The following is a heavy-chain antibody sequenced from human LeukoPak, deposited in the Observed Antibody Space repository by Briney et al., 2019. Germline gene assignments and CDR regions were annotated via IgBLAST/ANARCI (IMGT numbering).Heavy chain of an antibody. D-gene: IGHD3-22*01. CDR2: IYYSGST. CDR3: ARRGYDSSGYYYAY. CDR1: GGSISSSSYY. V-gene: IGHV4-39*01. J-gene: IGHJ4*02. Sequence: SETLSLTCTVSGGSISSSSYYWGWIRQPPGKGLEWIGSIYYSGSTYYNPSLKSRVTVSVDTSKNQFSLKLSSVTAADTAVYYCARRGYDSSGYYYAYWGQGTLVTVSS.